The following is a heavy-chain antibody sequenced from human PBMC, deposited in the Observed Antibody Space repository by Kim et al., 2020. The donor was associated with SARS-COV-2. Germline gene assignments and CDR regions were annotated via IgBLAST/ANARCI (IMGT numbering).Heavy chain of an antibody. CDR2: IGTAGDT. CDR3: ARWGIAVAGMDY. V-gene: IGHV3-13*01. D-gene: IGHD6-19*01. Sequence: GGSLRLSCAASGFTFSSYDMHWVRQATGKGLEWVSAIGTAGDTYYPGSVKGRFTISRENAKNSLYLQMNSLRAGDTAVYYCARWGIAVAGMDYWGQGTLVTVSS. J-gene: IGHJ4*02. CDR1: GFTFSSYD.